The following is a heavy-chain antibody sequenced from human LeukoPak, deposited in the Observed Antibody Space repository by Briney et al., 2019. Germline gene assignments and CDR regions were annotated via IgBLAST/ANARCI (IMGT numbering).Heavy chain of an antibody. V-gene: IGHV3-9*01. CDR2: ISWNSGNI. J-gene: IGHJ4*02. Sequence: PGGSLRLSCAASGFTFDDYAMHWVRQAPGKCLEWVSGISWNSGNIGYADPVKGRFTISRDNAKNSLYLQMNSLRPEDTALYYCAKGSYSSGWSRGGDYWGQGTLVTVSS. CDR3: AKGSYSSGWSRGGDY. D-gene: IGHD6-19*01. CDR1: GFTFDDYA.